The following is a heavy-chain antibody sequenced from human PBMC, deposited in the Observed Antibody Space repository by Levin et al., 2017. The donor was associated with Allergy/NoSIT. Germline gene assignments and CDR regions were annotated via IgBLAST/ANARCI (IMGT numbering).Heavy chain of an antibody. D-gene: IGHD6-19*01. CDR1: GFTFSSYA. J-gene: IGHJ4*02. CDR3: AKKAIPAVTLYYFDY. Sequence: GESLKISCAASGFTFSSYAMSWVRQAPGKGLEWVSAISGSGGSTYYADSVKGRFTISRDNSKNTLYLQMNSLRAEDTAVYYCAKKAIPAVTLYYFDYWGQGTLVTVSS. CDR2: ISGSGGST. V-gene: IGHV3-23*01.